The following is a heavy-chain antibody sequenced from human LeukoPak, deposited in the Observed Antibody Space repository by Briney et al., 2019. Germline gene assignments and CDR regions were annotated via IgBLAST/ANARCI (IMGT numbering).Heavy chain of an antibody. Sequence: GGSLRLSCAASGFAFSNAWMSWVRQAPGKGLEWVGRIKSKTDGGTTDYAAPVKGRFTISRDDSKNMLCLQMNSLKTEDTAVYYCTTVYGDYVSSVDRHYQYHYMDVWGKGTTVTVSS. CDR1: GFAFSNAW. J-gene: IGHJ6*03. CDR2: IKSKTDGGTT. V-gene: IGHV3-15*01. CDR3: TTVYGDYVSSVDRHYQYHYMDV. D-gene: IGHD4-17*01.